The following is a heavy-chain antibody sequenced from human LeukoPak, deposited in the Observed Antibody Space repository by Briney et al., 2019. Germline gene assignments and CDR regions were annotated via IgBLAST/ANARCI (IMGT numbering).Heavy chain of an antibody. CDR3: AKPVSMDTAMAPCDS. CDR1: GFTFSSYG. CDR2: ISNDGTNK. V-gene: IGHV3-30*18. D-gene: IGHD5-18*01. Sequence: PGRSLRLSCAASGFTFSSYGMHWVRQPPGKGLEWVAVISNDGTNKYYADSVKGRFTISRDNSKNTLSLQMNSLRAEDTAVYYCAKPVSMDTAMAPCDSWGQGTLVTVSS. J-gene: IGHJ5*01.